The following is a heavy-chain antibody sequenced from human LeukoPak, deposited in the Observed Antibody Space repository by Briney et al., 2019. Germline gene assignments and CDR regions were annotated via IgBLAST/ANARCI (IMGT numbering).Heavy chain of an antibody. Sequence: PSETLSLTCTVSGYSISSGYYWSWIRQPPGEGLEWIGYIYYSGSTYYNPSLKSRVTISVDTSKNQFSLKLSSVTAADTAVYYCARGPRRSFRIAARPPDYWGQGTLVTVSS. V-gene: IGHV4-38-2*02. CDR1: GYSISSGYY. CDR2: IYYSGST. CDR3: ARGPRRSFRIAARPPDY. J-gene: IGHJ4*02. D-gene: IGHD6-6*01.